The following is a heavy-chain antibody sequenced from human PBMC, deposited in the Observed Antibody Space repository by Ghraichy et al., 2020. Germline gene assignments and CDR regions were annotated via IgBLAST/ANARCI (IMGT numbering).Heavy chain of an antibody. CDR2: ISSSSSYI. Sequence: GGSLRLSCAASGFIFSTYNMNWVRQAPGKGLEWVSSISSSSSYIYYADSVKGQFTISRDNAKNSLFLQMNSLRAEDTAVYYCARDQAARPTNFGYWGQGTLVTVSS. V-gene: IGHV3-21*01. J-gene: IGHJ4*02. D-gene: IGHD6-6*01. CDR3: ARDQAARPTNFGY. CDR1: GFIFSTYN.